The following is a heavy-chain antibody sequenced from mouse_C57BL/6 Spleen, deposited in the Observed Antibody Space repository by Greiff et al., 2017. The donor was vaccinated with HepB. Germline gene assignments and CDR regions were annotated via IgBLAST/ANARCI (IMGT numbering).Heavy chain of an antibody. V-gene: IGHV3-6*01. CDR1: GYSITSGYY. J-gene: IGHJ4*01. D-gene: IGHD2-5*01. CDR2: ISYDGSN. Sequence: EVQLVESGPGLVKPSQSLSLTCSVTGYSITSGYYWNWIRQFPGNKLEWMGYISYDGSNNYNPSLKNRISITRDTSKNQFFLKLNSVTTEDTATYYCAIYSTSYYYAMDYWGQGTSVTVSS. CDR3: AIYSTSYYYAMDY.